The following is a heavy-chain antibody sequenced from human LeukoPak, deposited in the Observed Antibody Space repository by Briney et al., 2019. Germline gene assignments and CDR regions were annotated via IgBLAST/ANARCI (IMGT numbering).Heavy chain of an antibody. CDR3: ARDQSIVGTNDAFDI. D-gene: IGHD1-26*01. V-gene: IGHV1-46*01. CDR1: GYTFTSYY. J-gene: IGHJ3*02. CDR2: INPSGGST. Sequence: ASVKVSCKASGYTFTSYYMHWVRQAPGQGLEWMGIINPSGGSTSYAQKFQGRVTMTRDMSTSAVYMELSSLRSEDTAVYYCARDQSIVGTNDAFDIWGQGTMVTVSS.